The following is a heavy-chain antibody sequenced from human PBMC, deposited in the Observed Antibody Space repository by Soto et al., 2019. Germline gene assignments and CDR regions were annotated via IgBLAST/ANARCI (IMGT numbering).Heavy chain of an antibody. J-gene: IGHJ4*02. D-gene: IGHD1-26*01. CDR1: GYSFTSYW. V-gene: IGHV5-10-1*01. Sequence: GESLKISCKGSGYSFTSYWISWVRQMPGKGLEWMGRIDPSDSYTNYSPSFQGHVTISADKSISTAYLQWSSLKASDTAMYYCGKGLVGATGGGYWGQGTLVTVSS. CDR3: GKGLVGATGGGY. CDR2: IDPSDSYT.